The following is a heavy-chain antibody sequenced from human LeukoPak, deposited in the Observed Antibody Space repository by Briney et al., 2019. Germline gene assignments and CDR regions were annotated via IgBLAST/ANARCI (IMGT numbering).Heavy chain of an antibody. CDR2: ISWNSGSI. V-gene: IGHV3-9*01. CDR3: AKGRGSYESSLFDP. J-gene: IGHJ5*02. D-gene: IGHD3-22*01. CDR1: GFTFDDYA. Sequence: GRSLRLSCAASGFTFDDYAMRWVRQAPGKGREWVSGISWNSGSIGYADSVKGRFTNSRDNAKNSLYLQMNSLRAEDTALYYCAKGRGSYESSLFDPWGQGTLVTVSS.